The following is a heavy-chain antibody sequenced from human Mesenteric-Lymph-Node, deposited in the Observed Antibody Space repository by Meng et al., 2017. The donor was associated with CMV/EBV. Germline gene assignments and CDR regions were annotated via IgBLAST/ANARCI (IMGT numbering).Heavy chain of an antibody. CDR3: ARSPFGNCTSSGCYALDY. CDR2: TIYDGTRK. D-gene: IGHD2-2*01. J-gene: IGHJ4*02. V-gene: IGHV3-30*04. CDR1: GFTFGLSA. Sequence: GESLKISCSPSGFTFGLSAMHWVRQAPGKGLEWVAVTIYDGTRKYYADSVKGRFTISRDNFKNKLYLQMSSLRPEDTAVYYCARSPFGNCTSSGCYALDYWGQGTLVTVSS.